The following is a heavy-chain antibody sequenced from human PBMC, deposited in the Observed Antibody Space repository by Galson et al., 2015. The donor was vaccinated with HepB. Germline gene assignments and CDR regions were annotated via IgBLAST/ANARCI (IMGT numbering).Heavy chain of an antibody. Sequence: SLRLSCAASGFTFSSYGMHWVRQAPGKGLEWVAVIWYDGSNKYYADSVKGRFTISRDNSKNTLYLQMNSLRAEDTAVYYCARARKQGVRGVHFDYWGQGTLVTVSS. V-gene: IGHV3-33*01. CDR2: IWYDGSNK. CDR3: ARARKQGVRGVHFDY. CDR1: GFTFSSYG. J-gene: IGHJ4*02. D-gene: IGHD3-10*01.